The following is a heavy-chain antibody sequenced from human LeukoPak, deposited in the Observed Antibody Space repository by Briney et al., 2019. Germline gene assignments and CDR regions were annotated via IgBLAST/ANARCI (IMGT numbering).Heavy chain of an antibody. D-gene: IGHD3-3*01. Sequence: PSETLSLTCTVSGGSISGYYWSWIRQPAGKGLEWIGRIYTSGSTNYNPSLKSRVTMSVDTSKNQFSLKLSSVTAADTAVYYCARDRDFGVVTPFDYWGQGTLVTVSS. CDR3: ARDRDFGVVTPFDY. V-gene: IGHV4-4*07. CDR1: GGSISGYY. J-gene: IGHJ4*02. CDR2: IYTSGST.